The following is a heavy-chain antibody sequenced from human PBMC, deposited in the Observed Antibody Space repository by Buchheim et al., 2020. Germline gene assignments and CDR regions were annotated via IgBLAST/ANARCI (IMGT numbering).Heavy chain of an antibody. CDR2: IGGGSDST. D-gene: IGHD3-22*01. J-gene: IGHJ4*02. Sequence: EVQLLESGGGLVQPGGSLRLSCAASGFTFSSYAMSWVRQAPGKGLEWVSVIGGGSDSTYSADSVKGRFTISRDNSKNTLYLQMNSLRAEDTAVYYCAKGPVRVPWLYFDYWGQGTL. CDR1: GFTFSSYA. V-gene: IGHV3-23*01. CDR3: AKGPVRVPWLYFDY.